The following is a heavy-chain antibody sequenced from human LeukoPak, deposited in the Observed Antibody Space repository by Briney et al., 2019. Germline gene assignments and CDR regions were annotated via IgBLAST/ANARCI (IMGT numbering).Heavy chain of an antibody. Sequence: HWASVKVSCKASGYTFTSYGISWVRQAPGQGLEWMGWISAYNGNTNYAQKLQGRVTMTTDTSTSTAYMELSSLRSEDTAVYYCARRRGFHYYYYMDVWGKGTTVTVSS. V-gene: IGHV1-18*01. J-gene: IGHJ6*03. D-gene: IGHD3-10*01. CDR3: ARRRGFHYYYYMDV. CDR2: ISAYNGNT. CDR1: GYTFTSYG.